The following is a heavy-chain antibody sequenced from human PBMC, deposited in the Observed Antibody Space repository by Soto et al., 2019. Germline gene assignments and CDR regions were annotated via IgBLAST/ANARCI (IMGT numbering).Heavy chain of an antibody. J-gene: IGHJ6*02. D-gene: IGHD5-12*01. CDR2: IYYSGST. V-gene: IGHV4-31*03. CDR3: AREMAKMNYYYYGMDV. CDR1: GGSISSGGYY. Sequence: PSETLSLTCTGSGGSISSGGYYWSWIRQHPGKGLEWIGYIYYSGSTYYNPSLKSRVTISVDTSKNQFSLKLSSVTAADTAVYYCAREMAKMNYYYYGMDVWGQGTTVTVS.